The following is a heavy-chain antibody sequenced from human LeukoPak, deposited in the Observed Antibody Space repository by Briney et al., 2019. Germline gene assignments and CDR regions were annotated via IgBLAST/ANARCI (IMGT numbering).Heavy chain of an antibody. Sequence: SETLSLTCTVSGGSISSYYWSWIRQPPGKGLEWIGYIYYSGSTNYNPSLKSRVTISVDTSKNQFSLKLSSVTAADTAVYYCARDLLVGPNGYWYFDRGGRGTLVTVSS. V-gene: IGHV4-59*01. D-gene: IGHD2-2*01. CDR1: GGSISSYY. CDR3: ARDLLVGPNGYWYFDR. J-gene: IGHJ2*01. CDR2: IYYSGST.